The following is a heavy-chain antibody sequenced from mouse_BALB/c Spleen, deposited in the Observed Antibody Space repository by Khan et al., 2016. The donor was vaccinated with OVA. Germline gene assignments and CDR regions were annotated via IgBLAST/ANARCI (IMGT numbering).Heavy chain of an antibody. CDR3: VRDRNYDNSWAMDY. J-gene: IGHJ4*01. CDR1: GFSLTSNG. D-gene: IGHD2-1*01. Sequence: QVQLKESGPGLVAPSQSLSIICTVSGFSLTSNGVHWVRQPPGKGLEWLGVIWAGGDTNYNSALMSRLSISKDNSKSQVFLKMNSLQTDDTAMYYCVRDRNYDNSWAMDYWGQGTSVTVSS. V-gene: IGHV2-9*02. CDR2: IWAGGDT.